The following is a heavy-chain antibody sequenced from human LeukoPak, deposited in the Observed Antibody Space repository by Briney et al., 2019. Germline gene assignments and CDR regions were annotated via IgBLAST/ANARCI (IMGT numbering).Heavy chain of an antibody. CDR3: ARATQSIAVAGTPVVPVYYYGMDV. D-gene: IGHD6-19*01. Sequence: SETLSLTCTVSGGSISSYYWSWIRQPAGKGLEWIGRIYTSGSTNYNPSLKSRVTMSVDTSKNQFSLKLSSVTAADTAVYYCARATQSIAVAGTPVVPVYYYGMDVWGQGTTVTVSS. CDR2: IYTSGST. V-gene: IGHV4-4*07. J-gene: IGHJ6*02. CDR1: GGSISSYY.